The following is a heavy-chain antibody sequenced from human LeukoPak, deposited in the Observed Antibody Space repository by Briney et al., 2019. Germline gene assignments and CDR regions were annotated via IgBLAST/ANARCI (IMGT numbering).Heavy chain of an antibody. V-gene: IGHV3-21*01. Sequence: PGGSLRLSCAASGFTFSSYSMNWVRQAPGKGLEWVSSISSSSSYIYYADSVKGRSTISRDNAKNSLYLQMNSLRAEDTAVYYCARDVSTGIAVAPDAFDIWGQGTMVTVSS. CDR2: ISSSSSYI. J-gene: IGHJ3*02. D-gene: IGHD6-19*01. CDR3: ARDVSTGIAVAPDAFDI. CDR1: GFTFSSYS.